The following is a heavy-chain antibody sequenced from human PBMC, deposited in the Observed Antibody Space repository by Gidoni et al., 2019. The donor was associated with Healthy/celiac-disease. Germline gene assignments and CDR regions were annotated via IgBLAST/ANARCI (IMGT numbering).Heavy chain of an antibody. D-gene: IGHD4-17*01. Sequence: QVQLVESGGGVVQPGRSLRLSCAASGFPFSSSGRHRVRQAPGKGLGWVAVISYDGSNKYYADSVKGRFTISRDNSKNTLYLQMNSLRAEDTAVYYCAKARYGDNSNWFDPWGQGTLVTVSS. CDR1: GFPFSSSG. J-gene: IGHJ5*02. V-gene: IGHV3-30*18. CDR3: AKARYGDNSNWFDP. CDR2: ISYDGSNK.